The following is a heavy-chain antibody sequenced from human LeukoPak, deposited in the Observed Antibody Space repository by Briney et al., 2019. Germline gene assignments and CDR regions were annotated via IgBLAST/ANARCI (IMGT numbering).Heavy chain of an antibody. V-gene: IGHV1-46*01. D-gene: IGHD4-17*01. Sequence: GASVKVSCKASGYTFTSYYMHWVRQAPGQGLEWMGIINPSGGSTSYAQKFQGRVTMARDTSTSTVYMEVSSLRSEDTAVYYWARDMTTVTSPDYWGQGTLVTVSS. CDR3: ARDMTTVTSPDY. J-gene: IGHJ4*02. CDR1: GYTFTSYY. CDR2: INPSGGST.